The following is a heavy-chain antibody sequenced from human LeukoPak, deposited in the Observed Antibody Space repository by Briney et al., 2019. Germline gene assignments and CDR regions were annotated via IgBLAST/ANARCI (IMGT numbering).Heavy chain of an antibody. Sequence: ASVKVSCKASGYTFTSYGISWVRQAPGQGLEWMGWISAYNGNTNYAQKLQGRVTMTTDTSTSTAYMELSSLRSEDTAVYYCARDNTYYDILTGGPSGFKGFDYWGQGTLVTVSS. CDR1: GYTFTSYG. CDR2: ISAYNGNT. J-gene: IGHJ4*02. D-gene: IGHD3-9*01. V-gene: IGHV1-18*01. CDR3: ARDNTYYDILTGGPSGFKGFDY.